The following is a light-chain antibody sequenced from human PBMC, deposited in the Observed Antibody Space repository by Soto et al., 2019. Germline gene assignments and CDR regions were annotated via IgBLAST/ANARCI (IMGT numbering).Light chain of an antibody. V-gene: IGLV2-14*01. J-gene: IGLJ2*01. CDR1: SSDIGGHNY. Sequence: QSALTQPASVSGSPGQSIPVSCTGTSSDIGGHNYVSWSQQYPGKVPKLIIYEVTNRPSGVPNRFSGSKSGNTASLTVSGLQAEDEADYYCSSYTTTSTVVFGGGTKVTVL. CDR3: SSYTTTSTVV. CDR2: EVT.